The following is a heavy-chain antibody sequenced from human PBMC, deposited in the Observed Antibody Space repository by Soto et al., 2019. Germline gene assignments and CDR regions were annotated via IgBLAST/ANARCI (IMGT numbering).Heavy chain of an antibody. J-gene: IGHJ6*02. V-gene: IGHV1-69*06. Sequence: SSVKVSCKASGGTFCSYAFSWVRQAPGRGLDWVGGIIPIFGTANYVQKFQGRVTITADKSPSTAYMELSSLGSEYTDMYYCAIQDISTGYGAPAALYYYTYDMDVWGQGTMVTVSS. CDR1: GGTFCSYA. CDR2: IIPIFGTA. D-gene: IGHD3-9*01. CDR3: AIQDISTGYGAPAALYYYTYDMDV.